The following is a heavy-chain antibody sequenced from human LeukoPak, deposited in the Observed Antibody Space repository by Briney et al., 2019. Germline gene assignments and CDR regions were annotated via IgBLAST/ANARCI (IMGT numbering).Heavy chain of an antibody. CDR2: IYYSGST. J-gene: IGHJ4*02. Sequence: SETLSLTCTVSGGSISSSSYYWGWIRQPPGKGLEWIGSIYYSGSTYYNPSLKSRVTISVDTSKNQFSLKLSSVTAADTAVYYCARVAYYVWGSYRKYFDYWGQGTLVTVSS. CDR1: GGSISSSSYY. V-gene: IGHV4-39*07. CDR3: ARVAYYVWGSYRKYFDY. D-gene: IGHD3-16*02.